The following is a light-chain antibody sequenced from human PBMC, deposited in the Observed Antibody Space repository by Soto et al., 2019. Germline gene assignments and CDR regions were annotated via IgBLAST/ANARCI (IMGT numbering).Light chain of an antibody. Sequence: QSALTQPASVSGSPGQSITISCTGTSSDVGGYNYVSWYQQHPGKAPKLMIYDVSIRPSGVSNRFSGSKSGNTASLTISGLQAEDEADYYCSSYTSSSTLKVFGGGTK. V-gene: IGLV2-14*03. CDR3: SSYTSSSTLKV. CDR1: SSDVGGYNY. CDR2: DVS. J-gene: IGLJ2*01.